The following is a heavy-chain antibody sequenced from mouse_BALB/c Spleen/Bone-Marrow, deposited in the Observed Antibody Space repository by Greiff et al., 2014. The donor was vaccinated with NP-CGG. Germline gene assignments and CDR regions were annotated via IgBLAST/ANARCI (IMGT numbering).Heavy chain of an antibody. V-gene: IGHV5-6-5*01. Sequence: EVQVVESGGGLVKPGGSLKLSCAASGFTFSSYAMSWVRQTPEKRLEWVASISSGGSTYYPDSVKGRFTISRDNARNSLDLQMSRLRSEDTAMYYCAREVDGWYYFDYWGQGTTLTVSS. J-gene: IGHJ2*01. D-gene: IGHD2-3*01. CDR3: AREVDGWYYFDY. CDR1: GFTFSSYA. CDR2: ISSGGST.